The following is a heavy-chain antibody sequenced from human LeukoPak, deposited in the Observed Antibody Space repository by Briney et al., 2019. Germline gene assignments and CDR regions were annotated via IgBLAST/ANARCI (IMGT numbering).Heavy chain of an antibody. CDR2: IYYSGST. D-gene: IGHD6-13*01. CDR1: GGSISSYC. CDR3: ARRNIAAAGTTYWYFDL. V-gene: IGHV4-59*12. J-gene: IGHJ2*01. Sequence: SETLSLTCTVSGGSISSYCWSWIRQPPGKGLEWIGYIYYSGSTNYNPSLKSRVTISVDTSKNQFSLKLSSVTAADTAVYYCARRNIAAAGTTYWYFDLWGRGTLVTVSS.